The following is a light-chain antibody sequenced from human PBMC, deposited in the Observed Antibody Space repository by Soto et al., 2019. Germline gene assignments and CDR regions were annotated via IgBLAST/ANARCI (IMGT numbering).Light chain of an antibody. CDR2: DVS. V-gene: IGLV2-14*03. J-gene: IGLJ1*01. Sequence: QSALTQPASVSGSPGQSITISCTGTSSDVGGYIYVSWYQHHPGKAPKLMIYDVSNRPSGVSNRFSGPKSGNAASLTISGLLPEDEADYYCSSYTTSNNRQXVFGTGTKVTVL. CDR3: SSYTTSNNRQXV. CDR1: SSDVGGYIY.